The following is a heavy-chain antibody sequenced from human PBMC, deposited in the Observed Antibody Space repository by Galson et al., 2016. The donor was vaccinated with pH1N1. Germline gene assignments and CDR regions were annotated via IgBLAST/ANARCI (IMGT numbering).Heavy chain of an antibody. CDR1: GGSVNSTNYY. J-gene: IGHJ4*02. CDR2: IYHSGTT. V-gene: IGHV4-61*01. Sequence: SETLSLTCTVSGGSVNSTNYYWSWIRLPPGKGLEWIGYIYHSGTTNYNSSLKSRVTISIDTSQNQFSLQLRSVTAADTAIYYCARDRGYGSVTYYFEYWGQGSLVTVSS. D-gene: IGHD3-10*01. CDR3: ARDRGYGSVTYYFEY.